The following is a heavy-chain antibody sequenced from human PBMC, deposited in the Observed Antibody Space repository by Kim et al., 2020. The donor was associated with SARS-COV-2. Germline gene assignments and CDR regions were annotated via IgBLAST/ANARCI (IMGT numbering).Heavy chain of an antibody. J-gene: IGHJ2*01. Sequence: ADSVKGRFTISRDNAKNTLYLQMNSLRAEDTAVYYCARRVAGTGIYWYFDLWGRGTLVTVSS. D-gene: IGHD6-19*01. CDR3: ARRVAGTGIYWYFDL. V-gene: IGHV3-74*01.